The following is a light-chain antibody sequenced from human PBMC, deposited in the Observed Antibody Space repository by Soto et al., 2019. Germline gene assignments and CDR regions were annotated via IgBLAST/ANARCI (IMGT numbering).Light chain of an antibody. J-gene: IGKJ1*01. V-gene: IGKV3-20*01. Sequence: EIVLTQPPDTLSLSPGERASLSRRASQSVSNNYLAWYQQKPGQAPRLLIYGASNRATGIPDRFSGSGSGTDFTLTISRLEPEDFAVYYCQQYGSSGTFGQGTKVDI. CDR3: QQYGSSGT. CDR1: QSVSNNY. CDR2: GAS.